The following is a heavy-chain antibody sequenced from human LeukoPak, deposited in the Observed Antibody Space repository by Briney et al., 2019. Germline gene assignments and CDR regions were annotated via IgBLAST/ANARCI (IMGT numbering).Heavy chain of an antibody. CDR3: ARHKLPECWFDP. Sequence: SETLSLTCTVSGGSISSYYWSWIRQPPGKGLEWIGYIYTSGSTNYNPPLKSRVTISVDTSKNQFSLKLSSVTAADTAVYYCARHKLPECWFDPWGQGTLVTVSS. CDR1: GGSISSYY. CDR2: IYTSGST. D-gene: IGHD1-14*01. J-gene: IGHJ5*02. V-gene: IGHV4-4*08.